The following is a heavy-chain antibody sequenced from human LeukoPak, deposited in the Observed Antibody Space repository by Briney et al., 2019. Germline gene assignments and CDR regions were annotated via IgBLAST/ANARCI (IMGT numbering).Heavy chain of an antibody. D-gene: IGHD3-3*01. J-gene: IGHJ4*02. CDR1: GFTFSNAW. Sequence: GGSLRLSCAASGFTFSNAWMSWVRQAPGKGLEWVGRIKSKTDGGTTDYAAPVKGRLTISRDDSKNTLYLQMNSLKTEDTAVYYCTTDREWYTFDYWGQGTLVTVSS. V-gene: IGHV3-15*01. CDR2: IKSKTDGGTT. CDR3: TTDREWYTFDY.